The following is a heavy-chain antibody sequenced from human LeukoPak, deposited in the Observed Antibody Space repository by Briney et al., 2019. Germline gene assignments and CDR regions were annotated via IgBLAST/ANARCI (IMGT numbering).Heavy chain of an antibody. V-gene: IGHV1-69*13. CDR1: GGTFSSYP. CDR2: IIPIFGTA. Sequence: SVKVSCKASGGTFSSYPISWEQQAPGQGLEWMGGIIPIFGTANYAQKFQGRVTITADESTSTAYMELSSLRSEDTAVYYCARKAPGSYFDYWGQGTLVTVSS. CDR3: ARKAPGSYFDY. J-gene: IGHJ4*02. D-gene: IGHD1-26*01.